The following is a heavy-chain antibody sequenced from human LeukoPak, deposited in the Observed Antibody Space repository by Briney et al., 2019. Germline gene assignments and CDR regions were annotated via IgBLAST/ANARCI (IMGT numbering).Heavy chain of an antibody. V-gene: IGHV6-1*01. Sequence: SQTLSLTCAISGDSVSTSGVAWNWVRQSPSRGLKWLGRPYFTSKWNTDYAVSVKSRIVDNPDTSKNQSSLQLNSVTSEDTAVYYCARGRASAFDVWGQGTMVTVSS. J-gene: IGHJ3*01. CDR1: GDSVSTSGVA. D-gene: IGHD6-25*01. CDR2: PYFTSKWNT. CDR3: ARGRASAFDV.